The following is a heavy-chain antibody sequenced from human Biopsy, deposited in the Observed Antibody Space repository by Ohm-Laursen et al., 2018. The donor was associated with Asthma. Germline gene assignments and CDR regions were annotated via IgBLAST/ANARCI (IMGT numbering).Heavy chain of an antibody. Sequence: SLRLSCTASGFMFRSFGMHWVRQAPGKGLEWVAVISYDGNHNFYEDSVKGRFTISRDNSKNTLYLQMNSLRAEDTAVYYCAKRRGYSGHDNDYWGQGTLVIVSS. J-gene: IGHJ4*02. CDR2: ISYDGNHN. V-gene: IGHV3-30*18. CDR3: AKRRGYSGHDNDY. D-gene: IGHD5-12*01. CDR1: GFMFRSFG.